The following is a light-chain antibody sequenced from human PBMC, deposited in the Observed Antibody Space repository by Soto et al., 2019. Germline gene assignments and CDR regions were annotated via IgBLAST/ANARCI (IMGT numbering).Light chain of an antibody. CDR1: QSVRSSY. V-gene: IGKV3-20*01. CDR3: QQYGSSSIT. Sequence: EIGLTQSPGTLSLPPGERATLSCRASQSVRSSYLAWYQQKSGQAPRLLIYGASSRATGIPDRFSGSGSGTDFTLTISRLEPEDFAVYYCQQYGSSSITFGQGTRLEI. J-gene: IGKJ5*01. CDR2: GAS.